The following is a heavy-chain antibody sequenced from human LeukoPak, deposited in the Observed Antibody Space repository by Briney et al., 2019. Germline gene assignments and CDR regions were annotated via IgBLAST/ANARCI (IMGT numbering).Heavy chain of an antibody. J-gene: IGHJ4*02. CDR2: IYSGGNT. CDR3: ATLGSIVWGRTGTASSL. V-gene: IGHV3-53*04. CDR1: GFTVTSNY. D-gene: IGHD2-21*02. Sequence: GGSLRLSCAASGFTVTSNYISWVRQAPGKGLEWVSVIYSGGNTYYGDSVKGRFTISRHNSKNTLYLQMNSLRADDTAVYYCATLGSIVWGRTGTASSLWGQGTLVTVSS.